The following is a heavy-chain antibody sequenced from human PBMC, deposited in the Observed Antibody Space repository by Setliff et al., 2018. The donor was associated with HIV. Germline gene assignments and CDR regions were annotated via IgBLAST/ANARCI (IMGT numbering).Heavy chain of an antibody. CDR1: GGSISSSNYY. D-gene: IGHD3-22*01. V-gene: IGHV4-39*01. Sequence: SETLSLTCTVSGGSISSSNYYWGWIRQPPGKGLEYIGSIYHSGSTYYNPSLKSRVTISVDTSKNQFSLKLSSVTAADAAEYYCASRVYYYDSSGYLREEGFDPWGQGTLVTVS. J-gene: IGHJ5*02. CDR3: ASRVYYYDSSGYLREEGFDP. CDR2: IYHSGST.